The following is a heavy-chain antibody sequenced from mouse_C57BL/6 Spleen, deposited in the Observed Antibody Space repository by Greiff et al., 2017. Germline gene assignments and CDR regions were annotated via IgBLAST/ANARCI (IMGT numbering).Heavy chain of an antibody. J-gene: IGHJ3*01. CDR1: GYTFTSYW. V-gene: IGHV1-55*01. Sequence: QVQLQQPGAELVKPGASVKMSCKASGYTFTSYWITWVKQRPGQGLEWIGDIYPGSGSTNYNEKFKSKATLTVDTSSSTAYMQLSSLTTEDSAVYYCARDASRETGFAYWGQGTLVTVSA. CDR3: ARDASRETGFAY. CDR2: IYPGSGST. D-gene: IGHD1-1*01.